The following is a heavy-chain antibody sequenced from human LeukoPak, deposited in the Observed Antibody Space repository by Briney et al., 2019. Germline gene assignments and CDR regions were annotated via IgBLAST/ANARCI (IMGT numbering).Heavy chain of an antibody. J-gene: IGHJ6*03. D-gene: IGHD3-22*01. CDR3: AKDGFYYDSSGYYSYYYYYMDV. V-gene: IGHV3-23*01. CDR2: ISGSGGST. CDR1: GFTFSSYA. Sequence: PGGSLRLSCAASGFTFSSYAMSWVRQAPGKGLEWVSAISGSGGSTYYADSVKGRFTISRDNSKNTLYLQMNSLRAEDTAVYYCAKDGFYYDSSGYYSYYYYYMDVWGKGTTVTVSS.